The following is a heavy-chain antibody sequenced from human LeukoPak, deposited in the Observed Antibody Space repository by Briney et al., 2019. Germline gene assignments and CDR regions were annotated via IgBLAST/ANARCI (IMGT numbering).Heavy chain of an antibody. CDR2: ISGSGGSR. CDR3: AKTTVNWFDP. V-gene: IGHV3-23*01. J-gene: IGHJ5*02. Sequence: GGSLRLSCAASAFTFSSYAMIWLRQAPGKGLEWVSAISGSGGSRYYEVCVKGRFTITRANSKNTLYLQMNSLRAEDTAVYYCAKTTVNWFDPWGQGTLVTVSS. D-gene: IGHD4-17*01. CDR1: AFTFSSYA.